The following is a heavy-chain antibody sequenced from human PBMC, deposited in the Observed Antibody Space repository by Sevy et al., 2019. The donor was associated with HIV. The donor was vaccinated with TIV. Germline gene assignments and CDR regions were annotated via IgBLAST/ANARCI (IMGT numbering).Heavy chain of an antibody. V-gene: IGHV3-23*01. J-gene: IGHJ1*01. CDR1: GFNFNNYA. Sequence: GESLKISCKASGFNFNNYAMSWVRQAPGKGLEWVSTISGSGGRTYTAASVRGRLTISRDNSKRTVYLQMNSLRGDDTAIYYCAKDPYSSGEYFQKWGQGARVTVSS. CDR3: AKDPYSSGEYFQK. D-gene: IGHD3-22*01. CDR2: ISGSGGRT.